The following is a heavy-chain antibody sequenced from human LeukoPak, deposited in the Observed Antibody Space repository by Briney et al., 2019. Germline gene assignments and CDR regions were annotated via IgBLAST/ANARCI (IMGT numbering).Heavy chain of an antibody. CDR3: TRGAGWLIDY. CDR2: FHNSGTP. V-gene: IGHV4-59*01. Sequence: KPSETLSLTCTVSDDSISDYYRGWIRQPPGKGLEWIGYFHNSGTPTYNPSLKSRVTISADTSKNQFSLKLNSLTTADTAVYYCTRGAGWLIDYWGQGTLVTISS. CDR1: DDSISDYY. D-gene: IGHD3-16*01. J-gene: IGHJ4*02.